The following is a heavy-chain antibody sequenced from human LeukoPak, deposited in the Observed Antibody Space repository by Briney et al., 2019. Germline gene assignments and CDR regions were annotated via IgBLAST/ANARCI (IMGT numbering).Heavy chain of an antibody. V-gene: IGHV3-64*01. D-gene: IGHD2-15*01. CDR2: ISSYGGST. CDR1: GFTFSSYA. Sequence: GGSLRLSCPAAGFTFSSYAMHWVRQAPGKGLEYVSAISSYGGSTYYANSVKGRFTISRDNSKNMLYLQMGSLRAEDMAVYYCARTPEYCSAGSCYSEGYFDYWGQGTLVTVSS. CDR3: ARTPEYCSAGSCYSEGYFDY. J-gene: IGHJ4*02.